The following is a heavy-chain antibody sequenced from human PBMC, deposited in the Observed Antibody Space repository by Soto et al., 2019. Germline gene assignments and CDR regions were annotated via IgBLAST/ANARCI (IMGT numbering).Heavy chain of an antibody. Sequence: ASVNVSCKFSGYTLHELSIHWVRQAPGKGLEYMGGFDPENGEVFYAQRFQGRVTMTEDTSTDTAYMELSTLRSEDTAVYYCARGTDGITMEGPGMDVWGQGTTVTVSS. D-gene: IGHD3-10*01. J-gene: IGHJ6*02. CDR3: ARGTDGITMEGPGMDV. V-gene: IGHV1-24*01. CDR2: FDPENGEV. CDR1: GYTLHELS.